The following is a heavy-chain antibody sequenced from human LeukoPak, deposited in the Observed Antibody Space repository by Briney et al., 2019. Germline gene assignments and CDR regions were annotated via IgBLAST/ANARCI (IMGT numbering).Heavy chain of an antibody. CDR1: GFTFSSYW. CDR3: ARDLVYSSSFRTNWFDP. V-gene: IGHV3-7*03. CDR2: IKQDGSEK. D-gene: IGHD6-6*01. Sequence: PGGSLRLSCAASGFTFSSYWMNWARQAPGKGLEWVANIKQDGSEKYYVDSVKGRFTISRDNAKNSLYLQMNSLRAEDTAVYYCARDLVYSSSFRTNWFDPWGQGTLVTVSS. J-gene: IGHJ5*02.